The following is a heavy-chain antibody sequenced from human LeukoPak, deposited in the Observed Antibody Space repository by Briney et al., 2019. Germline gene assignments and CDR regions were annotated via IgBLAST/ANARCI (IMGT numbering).Heavy chain of an antibody. CDR3: VKDREQWLVRHYFDY. V-gene: IGHV3-30*02. CDR1: GFTFSSYG. Sequence: GGSLRLSCAASGFTFSSYGMHWVRQAPGKGLEWVAVIWYDGSNKYYADSVKGRFTISRDNSKNTLYLQMSSLRAEDTAVYYCVKDREQWLVRHYFDYWGQGTLVTVSS. J-gene: IGHJ4*02. D-gene: IGHD6-19*01. CDR2: IWYDGSNK.